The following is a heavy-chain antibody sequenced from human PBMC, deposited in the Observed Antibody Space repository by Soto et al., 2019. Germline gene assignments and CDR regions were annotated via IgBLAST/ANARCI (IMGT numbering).Heavy chain of an antibody. CDR3: ARDSVATRNWFDP. D-gene: IGHD5-12*01. CDR1: GGSISSYY. V-gene: IGHV4-59*01. Sequence: SETLSLTCTVSGGSISSYYCSWIRQPPGKGLEWIGYIYYSGSTNYNPSLKSRVTISVDTSKNQFSLKLSSVTAADTAVYYCARDSVATRNWFDPWGQGTLVTVSS. J-gene: IGHJ5*02. CDR2: IYYSGST.